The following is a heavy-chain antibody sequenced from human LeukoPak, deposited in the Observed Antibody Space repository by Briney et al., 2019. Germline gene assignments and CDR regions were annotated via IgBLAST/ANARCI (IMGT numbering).Heavy chain of an antibody. CDR2: IRYDGSNK. CDR1: GFTFSSYG. D-gene: IGHD2-2*02. Sequence: GGSLRLSCAASGFTFSSYGMHWVRQAPGKGLEWVAFIRYDGSNKYYADSVKGRFTISRDNSKTTLYLQMNSLRAGDTAVYYCAKGVNCSSTSCYRGGGYYYGMDVWGQGTTVTVSS. CDR3: AKGVNCSSTSCYRGGGYYYGMDV. J-gene: IGHJ6*02. V-gene: IGHV3-30*02.